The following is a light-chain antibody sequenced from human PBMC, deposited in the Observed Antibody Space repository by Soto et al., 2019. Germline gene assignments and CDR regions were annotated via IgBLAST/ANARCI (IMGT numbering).Light chain of an antibody. CDR2: DAS. J-gene: IGKJ2*01. CDR3: QQYNSYSMYT. CDR1: QSISSW. V-gene: IGKV1-5*01. Sequence: DIQMTQSPSTLSASVGDRVTITCRASQSISSWLAWYQQKPGKAPKLLIYDASSLESGVPSRFSGSGSGTEFTPTISSLQPDDFATYYCQQYNSYSMYTFGQGTKLEIK.